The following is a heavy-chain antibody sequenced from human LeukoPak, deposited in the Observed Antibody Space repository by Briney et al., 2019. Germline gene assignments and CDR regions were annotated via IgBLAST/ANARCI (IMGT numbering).Heavy chain of an antibody. J-gene: IGHJ4*02. CDR1: GGSISGCY. Sequence: KPSETLSLTCAVYGGSISGCYWCWIRQRPGKGREWFGEINISGSTNSNPSLKSRVTISRDTSKTQCSLTLSPAAAADTAVYHCARQGDSIGYYRAFDYWGQGTLVTVSS. CDR3: ARQGDSIGYYRAFDY. D-gene: IGHD3-22*01. CDR2: INISGST. V-gene: IGHV4-34*01.